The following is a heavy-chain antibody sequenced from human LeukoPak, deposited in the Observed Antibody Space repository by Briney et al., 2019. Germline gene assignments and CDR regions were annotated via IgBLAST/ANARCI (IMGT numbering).Heavy chain of an antibody. CDR1: GFIFSDYG. V-gene: IGHV3-33*01. D-gene: IGHD1-1*01. CDR2: TRFDGSIK. Sequence: GGSLILSCAVSGFIFSDYGFHWVRQAPGKGLEWVAVTRFDGSIKQYADSVKGRFTISRDDSKNTLYLQMNFLKSEDTAVYSCARWGGTRQYYFDYWGQGTLVTVSS. J-gene: IGHJ4*02. CDR3: ARWGGTRQYYFDY.